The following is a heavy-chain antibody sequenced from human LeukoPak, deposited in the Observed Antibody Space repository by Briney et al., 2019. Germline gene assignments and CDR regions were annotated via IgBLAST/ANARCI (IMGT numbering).Heavy chain of an antibody. CDR3: ARGYVLIDY. CDR2: IYHSGST. Sequence: SETLSLTCAVSGGSISSGGYSWSWIRQPPGKGLEWIGYIYHSGSTYYNPSLKSRVTISVDRSKNQFSLELSSVTAADTAVYYCARGYVLIDYWGQGTLVTVSS. V-gene: IGHV4-30-2*01. J-gene: IGHJ4*02. D-gene: IGHD2/OR15-2a*01. CDR1: GGSISSGGYS.